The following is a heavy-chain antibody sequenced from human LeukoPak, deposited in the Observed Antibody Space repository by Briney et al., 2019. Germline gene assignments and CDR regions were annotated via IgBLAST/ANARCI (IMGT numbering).Heavy chain of an antibody. J-gene: IGHJ3*02. V-gene: IGHV4-34*01. D-gene: IGHD6-13*01. CDR2: INHSGST. CDR3: ARQKRAAARPFDI. CDR1: GGSFSGYY. Sequence: SETLSLTCAVYGGSFSGYYWSWIRQPPGKGLEWIGEINHSGSTNYNPSLKSRVTISVDTSKNQFSLKLSSVTAADTAAYYCARQKRAAARPFDIWGQGTMVTVSS.